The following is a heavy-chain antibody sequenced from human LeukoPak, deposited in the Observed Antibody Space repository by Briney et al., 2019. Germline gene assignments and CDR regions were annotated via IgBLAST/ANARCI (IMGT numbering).Heavy chain of an antibody. D-gene: IGHD5-24*01. CDR1: GGSFSGYY. CDR2: INHSGST. J-gene: IGHJ4*02. Sequence: PSETLSLTCAVYGGSFSGYYWSWIRQPPGKGLEWIGEINHSGSTNYNPSLKSRVTISVDTSKNQFSLKLSSVTAADTAVYYCAREGGDGYNNWGQGTLVTVSS. CDR3: AREGGDGYNN. V-gene: IGHV4-34*01.